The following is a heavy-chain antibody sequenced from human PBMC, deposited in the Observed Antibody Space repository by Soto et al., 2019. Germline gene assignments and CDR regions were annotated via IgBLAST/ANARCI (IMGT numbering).Heavy chain of an antibody. J-gene: IGHJ3*02. Sequence: QVQLVQSGAEVKKPGSSVKVSCKASGGTFSSYAISWVRQAPGQGLEWMGGIIPIFGTANYPQEFQGRITITADESTSTAYMDLSSLRSEDTAVYYCARERVRSSSSSCYSFDIWGQGTMVTVSS. D-gene: IGHD6-6*01. CDR3: ARERVRSSSSSCYSFDI. CDR2: IIPIFGTA. V-gene: IGHV1-69*01. CDR1: GGTFSSYA.